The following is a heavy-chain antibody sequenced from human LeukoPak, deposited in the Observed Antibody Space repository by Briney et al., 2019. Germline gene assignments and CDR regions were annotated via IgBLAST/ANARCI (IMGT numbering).Heavy chain of an antibody. Sequence: GGSLRLTCVASGFTFSTSWMGWVRQAPGKGLEWVANIKQDGSEKYYVDSMKGRFTISRDNTKNSLYLQMNSLRAEDTGVYYCARGIAAYYFDHWGQGTLVTVSS. CDR2: IKQDGSEK. CDR1: GFTFSTSW. CDR3: ARGIAAYYFDH. V-gene: IGHV3-7*01. D-gene: IGHD6-6*01. J-gene: IGHJ4*02.